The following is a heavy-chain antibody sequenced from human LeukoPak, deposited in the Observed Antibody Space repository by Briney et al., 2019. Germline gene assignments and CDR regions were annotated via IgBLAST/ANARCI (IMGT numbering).Heavy chain of an antibody. CDR2: ISWNSGSI. J-gene: IGHJ4*02. CDR1: ASTFGDYA. Sequence: SLRLSCVASASTFGDYAMHWVRQAPGKGLEWVSGISWNSGSIDYADSVKGRFTISRDNTKKSLYLQMNSLRAEDTALYYCAKAPRHGYNLNYFDSWGQGTLVTVSS. V-gene: IGHV3-9*01. D-gene: IGHD5-24*01. CDR3: AKAPRHGYNLNYFDS.